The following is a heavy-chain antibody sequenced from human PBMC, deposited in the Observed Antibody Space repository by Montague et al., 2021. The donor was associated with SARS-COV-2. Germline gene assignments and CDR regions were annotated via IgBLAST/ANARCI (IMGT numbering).Heavy chain of an antibody. J-gene: IGHJ4*02. CDR3: ARGVDTGVVTVTGGFDS. Sequence: TLSPTCTVSGGSISRGYYYWSWIRLPAGKGLEWIGRIYRSGSPNYXPSLESRVVLSVDTSRNQFSMKMTSVNAADTAMYYCARGVDTGVVTVTGGFDSWGQGTLVIVSS. D-gene: IGHD5-18*01. CDR2: IYRSGSP. V-gene: IGHV4-61*02. CDR1: GGSISRGYYY.